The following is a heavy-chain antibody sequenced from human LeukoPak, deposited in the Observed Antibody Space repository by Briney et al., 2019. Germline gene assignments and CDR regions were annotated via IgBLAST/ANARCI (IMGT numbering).Heavy chain of an antibody. J-gene: IGHJ3*02. Sequence: PGGSLRLSCAASGFTFSSYWMSWVRQAPGKGLEWVANIKQDGSEKYYVDSVKGRFTISRDNAKNSLYLQMNSLRAEDMALYYCAKGHESGYSSGWYGNDAFDIWGQGTMVTVSS. CDR1: GFTFSSYW. CDR3: AKGHESGYSSGWYGNDAFDI. V-gene: IGHV3-7*03. D-gene: IGHD6-19*01. CDR2: IKQDGSEK.